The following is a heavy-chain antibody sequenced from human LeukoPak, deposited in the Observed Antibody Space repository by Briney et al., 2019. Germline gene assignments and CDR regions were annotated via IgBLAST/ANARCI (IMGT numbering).Heavy chain of an antibody. CDR3: APADYRFGGMGGY. V-gene: IGHV1-24*01. CDR2: FDPEDGET. Sequence: GASVKVSCKVSGYTLTELSMHWVRQAPGKGLEWMGGFDPEDGETIYAQKFQGRVTMTADTSTDTAYMELSSLRSEDTAVYYCAPADYRFGGMGGYWGQGTLVTVSS. CDR1: GYTLTELS. J-gene: IGHJ4*02. D-gene: IGHD3-10*01.